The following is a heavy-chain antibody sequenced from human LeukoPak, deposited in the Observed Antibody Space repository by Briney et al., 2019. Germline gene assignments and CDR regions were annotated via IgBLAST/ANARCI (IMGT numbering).Heavy chain of an antibody. CDR3: ARGYPTEYYYDLSYYYYYYMDV. CDR2: INHSGST. CDR1: GGSFSGYY. Sequence: KPSETLSLTCAVYGGSFSGYYWSWIRQPPGKGLEWIGEINHSGSTNYNPSLKSRVTISVDTSKNQFSLKLSSVTAADTAVYYCARGYPTEYYYDLSYYYYYYMDVWGKGTTVTVSS. D-gene: IGHD3-22*01. J-gene: IGHJ6*03. V-gene: IGHV4-34*01.